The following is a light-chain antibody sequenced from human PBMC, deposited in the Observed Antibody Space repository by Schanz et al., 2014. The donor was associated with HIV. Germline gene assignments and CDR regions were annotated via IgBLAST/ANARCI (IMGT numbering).Light chain of an antibody. CDR1: QSLGGSQ. V-gene: IGKV3-20*01. J-gene: IGKJ1*01. Sequence: ETVLTQSPGSLSLSPGERATLSCRASQSLGGSQLAWYQHKPGQAPRLLIYGASNRATGIPDRFSGGGSGTDFTLTISRLEPEDFATYFCQQANSFPPTFGQGTKVEVK. CDR3: QQANSFPPT. CDR2: GAS.